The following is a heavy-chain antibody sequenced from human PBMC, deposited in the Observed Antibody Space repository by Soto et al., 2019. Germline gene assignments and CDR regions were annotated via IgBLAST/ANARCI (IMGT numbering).Heavy chain of an antibody. Sequence: ASVKVSCKASGYSFISYGISWVRQAPGQGLEWMGWISAYNGSTNYAQKLQGRVTMTTDTSTSTVYMELSSLRSEDTAVYYCARGPSLPDFDYWGQGTLVTVSS. V-gene: IGHV1-18*01. J-gene: IGHJ4*02. CDR3: ARGPSLPDFDY. CDR2: ISAYNGST. CDR1: GYSFISYG.